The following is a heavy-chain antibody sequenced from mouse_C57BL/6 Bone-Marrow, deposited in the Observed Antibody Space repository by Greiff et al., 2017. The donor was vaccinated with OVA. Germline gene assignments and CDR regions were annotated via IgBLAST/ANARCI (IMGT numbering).Heavy chain of an antibody. J-gene: IGHJ4*01. CDR1: GYTFTSYW. CDR3: AREVYGNYVNAMDY. CDR2: IDPPDSYT. V-gene: IGHV1-50*01. Sequence: QVQLQQPGAELVKPGASVKLSRKASGYTFTSYWMQWVKQRPGQGLEWIGEIDPPDSYTNYNQKFKGKATLTVDTSSSTAYMQLSSLTSEDSAVYCCAREVYGNYVNAMDYWGQGASVTVSS. D-gene: IGHD2-10*02.